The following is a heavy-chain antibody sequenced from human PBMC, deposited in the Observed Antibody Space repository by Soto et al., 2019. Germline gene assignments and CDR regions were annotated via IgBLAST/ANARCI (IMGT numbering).Heavy chain of an antibody. CDR1: GYTFTSYA. CDR3: ARVKVGFGCSGGSCYGHDY. CDR2: INAGNGNT. V-gene: IGHV1-3*01. D-gene: IGHD2-15*01. J-gene: IGHJ4*02. Sequence: ASVKVSCKASGYTFTSYAMHWVRQAPGQRLEWMGWINAGNGNTKYSQKFQGRVTITRDTSASTAYMELSSLRSEDTAVYYCARVKVGFGCSGGSCYGHDYWGQGTLVTVSS.